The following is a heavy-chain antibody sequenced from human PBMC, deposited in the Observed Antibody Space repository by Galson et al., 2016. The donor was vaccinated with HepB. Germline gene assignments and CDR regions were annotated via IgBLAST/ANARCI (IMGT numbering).Heavy chain of an antibody. D-gene: IGHD2-2*02. Sequence: SCAASGFTFSSYSMNWVRQAPGRGLEWVSSISSSSSYIYYADSVKGRFTISRDNAKNSLYLQMNSLRAEDTAVYYCARDLFVVVPAAIREGYYYYGMDVWGQGTTVTVSS. CDR1: GFTFSSYS. V-gene: IGHV3-21*01. J-gene: IGHJ6*02. CDR3: ARDLFVVVPAAIREGYYYYGMDV. CDR2: ISSSSSYI.